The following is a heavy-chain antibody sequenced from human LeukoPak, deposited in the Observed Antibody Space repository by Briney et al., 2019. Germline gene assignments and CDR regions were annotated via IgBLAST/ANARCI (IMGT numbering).Heavy chain of an antibody. CDR1: GGSISSGGYS. V-gene: IGHV4-30-2*01. Sequence: SQTLSLTCAVSGGSISSGGYSWSWIRQPPGKGLEWIGYIYHSGSTYYNPSLKSRVTISVARSKNQFSLKLSSVTAADTAVYYCARAGGSPNWLDPWGQGTLVTVSS. J-gene: IGHJ5*02. D-gene: IGHD2-15*01. CDR3: ARAGGSPNWLDP. CDR2: IYHSGST.